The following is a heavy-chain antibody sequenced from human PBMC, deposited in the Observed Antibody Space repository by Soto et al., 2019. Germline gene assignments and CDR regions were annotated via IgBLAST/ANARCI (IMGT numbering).Heavy chain of an antibody. Sequence: GESLKISCKGSGYRFTSYWIGWVRQMPGKGLEWMGIIYPGDSDTRYSPSFQGQVTISADKSISTAYLQWSSLKASDTAMYYCARHQGATISPDAFDIWGQGTMVTVS. CDR2: IYPGDSDT. CDR1: GYRFTSYW. D-gene: IGHD5-12*01. V-gene: IGHV5-51*01. CDR3: ARHQGATISPDAFDI. J-gene: IGHJ3*02.